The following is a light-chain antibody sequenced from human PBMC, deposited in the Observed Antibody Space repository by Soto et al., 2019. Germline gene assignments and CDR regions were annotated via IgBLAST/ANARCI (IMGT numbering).Light chain of an antibody. CDR1: SSDVGSYNL. CDR2: EVN. J-gene: IGLJ2*01. Sequence: QSALTQPASVSGSPGQSITISCTGTSSDVGSYNLVSWYQQHPGKAPKLMIYEVNKRPSGVSNRFSGSKSGNTASLTISGLHAEDEANYYCCSYAGSSTFAVFGGGTKLTVL. CDR3: CSYAGSSTFAV. V-gene: IGLV2-23*02.